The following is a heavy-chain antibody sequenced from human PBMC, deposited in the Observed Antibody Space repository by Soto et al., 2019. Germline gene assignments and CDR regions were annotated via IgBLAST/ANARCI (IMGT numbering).Heavy chain of an antibody. Sequence: QVQLVESGGGLVKPGGSLRLSCAASGFTFSDYYMCWIRQAPGKGLEWVSYISSSSSYTNYADSVKGRFTISRDNAKNSLYLQMNSLRAEDTAVYYCARYCSGGSCYTSQRNWFDPWGQGTLVTVSS. CDR2: ISSSSSYT. D-gene: IGHD2-15*01. J-gene: IGHJ5*02. CDR3: ARYCSGGSCYTSQRNWFDP. V-gene: IGHV3-11*06. CDR1: GFTFSDYY.